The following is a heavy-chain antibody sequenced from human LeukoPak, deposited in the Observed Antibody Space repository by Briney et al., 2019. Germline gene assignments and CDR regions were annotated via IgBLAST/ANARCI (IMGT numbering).Heavy chain of an antibody. CDR1: GYTCSSYG. D-gene: IGHD1-26*01. Sequence: GASVKVSCKASGYTCSSYGISWVRQAPGQGLEWMGWISAYNGNTKYAQKLQGRVTMTTDTSTSTAYMEPRSLRSDDTAVYYCARDKGKWEHLRYFDYWGPGTLVTVSS. J-gene: IGHJ4*02. V-gene: IGHV1-18*01. CDR2: ISAYNGNT. CDR3: ARDKGKWEHLRYFDY.